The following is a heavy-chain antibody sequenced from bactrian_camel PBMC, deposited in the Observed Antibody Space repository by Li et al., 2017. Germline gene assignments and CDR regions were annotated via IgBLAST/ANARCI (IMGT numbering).Heavy chain of an antibody. V-gene: IGHV3S63*01. CDR2: IDSRGTT. J-gene: IGHJ4*01. D-gene: IGHD2*01. Sequence: HVQLVESGGGSVQAGGSLTLSCAASGLVYPFWSMAWFRQAPGKEREGVARIDSRGTTEYVDSVKGRFTISQNVAKNTVYLQMNSLKPGDTAMYYCAANFPIGPRAAVWTGFLWYNYQGQGTQVTVS. CDR1: GLVYPFWS.